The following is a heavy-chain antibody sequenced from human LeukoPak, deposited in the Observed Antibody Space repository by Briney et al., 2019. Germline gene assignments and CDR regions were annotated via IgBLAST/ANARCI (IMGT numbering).Heavy chain of an antibody. V-gene: IGHV3-74*01. Sequence: PGGSLRLSCAASGFTFSGYWMHWVRQAPGKGLVWVSRISSDGSSTNYADSVKGRFTISRDNAKNTLFLQMSSLRADDTAVYYCSARSSSKDYWGQGTRVTVSS. CDR1: GFTFSGYW. CDR2: ISSDGSST. D-gene: IGHD6-6*01. CDR3: SARSSSKDY. J-gene: IGHJ4*02.